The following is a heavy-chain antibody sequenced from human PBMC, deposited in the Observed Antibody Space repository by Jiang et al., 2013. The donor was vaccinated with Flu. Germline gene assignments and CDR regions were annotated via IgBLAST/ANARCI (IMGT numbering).Heavy chain of an antibody. Sequence: ALLKPSETLSLTCSVSGAAVSSDIYYWGWVRQAPGKGLDWIGSVFYRGTTYYSPALKSRVTISVDSSKNQVSLRLTSVTTADTGLYYCTTSTGYRGGWWVPFQHWGQGTLVTVSS. V-gene: IGHV4-39*01. CDR2: VFYRGTT. CDR3: TTSTGYRGGWWVPFQH. J-gene: IGHJ1*01. D-gene: IGHD6-13*01. CDR1: GAAVSSDIYY.